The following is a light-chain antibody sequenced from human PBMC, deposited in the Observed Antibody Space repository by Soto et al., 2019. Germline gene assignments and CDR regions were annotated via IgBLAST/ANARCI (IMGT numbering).Light chain of an antibody. CDR3: QQYGNTPPT. CDR1: QSVSSSY. J-gene: IGKJ1*01. V-gene: IGKV3-20*01. CDR2: GAS. Sequence: EIVLTQSPGTLSLSPGERATLSCSDSQSVSSSYLAWYQQKPGQAPRHLMYGASSRATGIPDRYSGSRSETDFTLTISRLEPKDFAVYYCQQYGNTPPTFGERTKVEIK.